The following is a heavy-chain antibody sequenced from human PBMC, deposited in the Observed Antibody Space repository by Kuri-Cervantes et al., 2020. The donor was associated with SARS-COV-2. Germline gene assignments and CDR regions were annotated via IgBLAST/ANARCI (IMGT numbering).Heavy chain of an antibody. D-gene: IGHD6-6*01. Sequence: ASVKVSCKASGYIFTNYYMSWVRQAPGQGLEWLGIINPSGGGTSYAQKFQGRVTMTRDTSTSTVYMELSSLRSEDTAVYYCVRGRLSSDYFDYWGQGTLVTVSS. V-gene: IGHV1-46*01. J-gene: IGHJ4*02. CDR2: INPSGGGT. CDR3: VRGRLSSDYFDY. CDR1: GYIFTNYY.